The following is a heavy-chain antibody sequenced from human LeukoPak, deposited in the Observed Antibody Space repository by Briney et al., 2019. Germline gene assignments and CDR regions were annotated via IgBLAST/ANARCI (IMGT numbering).Heavy chain of an antibody. CDR3: ARAVAGVREFDY. Sequence: SVKVSCKASGGTFSSYAISWVRQAPGQGLEWMGGIIPIFGTANYAQKFQGRVTITADKSTSTAYMELSSLRSEDTAVYYCARAVAGVREFDYWGQGTLVTVSS. J-gene: IGHJ4*02. D-gene: IGHD6-19*01. V-gene: IGHV1-69*06. CDR2: IIPIFGTA. CDR1: GGTFSSYA.